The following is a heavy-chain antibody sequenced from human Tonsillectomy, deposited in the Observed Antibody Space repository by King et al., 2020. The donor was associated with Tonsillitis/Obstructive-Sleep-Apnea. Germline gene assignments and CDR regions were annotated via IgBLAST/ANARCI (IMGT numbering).Heavy chain of an antibody. D-gene: IGHD1-7*01. V-gene: IGHV5-51*01. CDR3: ARSAPGTGNTPFEY. Sequence: VQLVESGAEVKKPGESLKISCKGSGYRFTSHWIGWVRQMPGKGLEWMGIIYPSDSDTSYSPSFQGQVTIAADKSIRTAYLQWSSLKASDTAIYYCARSAPGTGNTPFEYWGQGTLVTVSS. J-gene: IGHJ4*02. CDR2: IYPSDSDT. CDR1: GYRFTSHW.